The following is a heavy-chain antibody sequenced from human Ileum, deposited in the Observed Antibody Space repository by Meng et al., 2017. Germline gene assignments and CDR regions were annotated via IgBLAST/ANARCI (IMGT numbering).Heavy chain of an antibody. V-gene: IGHV1-18*01. J-gene: IGHJ5*02. CDR3: VRKDCVGDCYRLAP. Sequence: QVELVQSGAEVKGLGASGKVSCKASGYTFATYGITWVRQAPGQGLEWMGWINTDTGKTNYAQKLQDRVTMTTDRSTSTAYMELRSLISDDTAMYYCVRKDCVGDCYRLAPWGQGTLVTVSS. CDR2: INTDTGKT. CDR1: GYTFATYG. D-gene: IGHD2-21*02.